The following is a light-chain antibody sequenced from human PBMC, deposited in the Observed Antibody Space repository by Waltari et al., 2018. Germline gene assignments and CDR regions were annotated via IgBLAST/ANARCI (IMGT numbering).Light chain of an antibody. V-gene: IGLV3-21*02. J-gene: IGLJ3*02. CDR1: NIGSKS. CDR2: EDS. Sequence: SYVLTQPPSVSVAPGQTARITCGGNNIGSKSVHWYQQKPGPAPVLVVYEDSDRPSGIPERFSGSNSGNTATLTISRVEAGDEADYYCQVWDSSSDHRVFGGGTKLTVL. CDR3: QVWDSSSDHRV.